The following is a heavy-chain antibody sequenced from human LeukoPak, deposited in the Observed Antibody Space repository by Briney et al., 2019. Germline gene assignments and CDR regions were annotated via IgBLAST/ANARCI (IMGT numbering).Heavy chain of an antibody. D-gene: IGHD3-3*01. J-gene: IGHJ4*02. Sequence: SETLSLTCAVSGGSMTTRNYYWGWIRQPPGKGLEWIGSIYYSGSTYYNPSLKSRVTISVDTSKNQFSLKLSSVTAADTAVYYCARVRLVSGFDYWGQGTLVTVSS. V-gene: IGHV4-39*07. CDR3: ARVRLVSGFDY. CDR1: GGSMTTRNYY. CDR2: IYYSGST.